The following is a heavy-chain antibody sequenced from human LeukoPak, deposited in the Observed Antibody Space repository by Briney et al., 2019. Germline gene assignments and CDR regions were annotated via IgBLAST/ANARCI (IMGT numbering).Heavy chain of an antibody. V-gene: IGHV3-74*01. CDR1: GFAFGSHW. CDR2: IESDASNT. J-gene: IGHJ4*02. Sequence: PGGSLRLSCAASGFAFGSHWMHWVRQAPGKGLVWVARIESDASNTRYADSVKGRFTISRDNAHKTLYLQMNSLRAEDTAVYYCTRDGSGSRIPFDYWGQGTLVTVSS. CDR3: TRDGSGSRIPFDY. D-gene: IGHD1-26*01.